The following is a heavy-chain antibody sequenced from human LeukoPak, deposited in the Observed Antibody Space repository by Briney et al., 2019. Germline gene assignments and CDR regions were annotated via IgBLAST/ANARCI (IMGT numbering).Heavy chain of an antibody. CDR2: IYSGGST. J-gene: IGHJ4*02. CDR1: GFTVSSNY. V-gene: IGHV3-66*01. CDR3: AKELELTPFDY. D-gene: IGHD1-26*01. Sequence: GGSLRLSCAASGFTVSSNYMSWVRQAPGKGLEWVSVIYSGGSTYYADSVKGRFTISRDNSKNTLYLRMNSLRADDTAVYYCAKELELTPFDYWGQGTLVTVSS.